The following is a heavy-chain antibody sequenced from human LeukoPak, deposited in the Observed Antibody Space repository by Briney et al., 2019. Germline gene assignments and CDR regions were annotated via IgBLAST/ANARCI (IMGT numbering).Heavy chain of an antibody. CDR1: GFTFITYG. D-gene: IGHD3-10*01. V-gene: IGHV3-30*02. CDR3: AKGPHYYGSGNYRRGHYFDY. Sequence: GGSLRLSCAASGFTFITYGMHWVRQAPGKGLEWVAFIRSDGSNKNYADSVKGRFTISRDNSKNTLYLQMNSLRAEDTAVYYCAKGPHYYGSGNYRRGHYFDYWGQGTLVTVSS. J-gene: IGHJ4*02. CDR2: IRSDGSNK.